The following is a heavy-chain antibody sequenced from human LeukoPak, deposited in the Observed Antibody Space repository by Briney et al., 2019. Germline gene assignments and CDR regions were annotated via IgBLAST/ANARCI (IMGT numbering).Heavy chain of an antibody. CDR1: GGSISGTNSY. CDR3: ARQRADYYYYYMDV. V-gene: IGHV4-39*01. J-gene: IGHJ6*03. Sequence: SETLSLTCIVSGGSISGTNSYWAWIRQPAGKGLEWVGSIYFSGSTFYKSSLESRLNMSVDMSKNQFSLKVRSVTAADTAVYYCARQRADYYYYYMDVWGKGTTDTVSS. CDR2: IYFSGST.